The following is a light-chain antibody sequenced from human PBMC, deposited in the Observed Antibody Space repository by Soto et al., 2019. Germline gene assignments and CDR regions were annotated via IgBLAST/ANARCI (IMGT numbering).Light chain of an antibody. V-gene: IGLV4-60*03. J-gene: IGLJ3*02. CDR3: ETWGANTRV. CDR2: LEGSGSY. Sequence: QSVLTQSSSASASLGSSVMLTCTLSSGHSTYIIAWHQQQPGKAPRYLMKLEGSGSYNKGSGVPDRFSGSSSGADRYLTISNLQSEDEADYYCETWGANTRVFGGGTKVTVL. CDR1: SGHSTYI.